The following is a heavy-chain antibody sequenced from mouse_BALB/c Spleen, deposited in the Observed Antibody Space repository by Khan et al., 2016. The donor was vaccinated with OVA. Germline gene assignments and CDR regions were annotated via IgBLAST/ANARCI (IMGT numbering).Heavy chain of an antibody. CDR2: ISGTGIYT. D-gene: IGHD2-10*01. CDR1: GFAFSSYD. CDR3: ARPSYYGNPWFTY. V-gene: IGHV5-9*02. J-gene: IGHJ3*01. Sequence: EVELVESGGGLVKPGGSLKLSCAPSGFAFSSYDMSWVRQTPEKRLEWVATISGTGIYTYYPDSVKGRFTISRDNARNTLYLQMSSVRSEDTALYYRARPSYYGNPWFTYWGQGTLVTVSA.